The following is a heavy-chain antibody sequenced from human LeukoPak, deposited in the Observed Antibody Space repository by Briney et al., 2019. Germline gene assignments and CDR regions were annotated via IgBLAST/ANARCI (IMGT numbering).Heavy chain of an antibody. CDR3: ARAPIVYGVVYFDY. J-gene: IGHJ4*02. V-gene: IGHV1-8*01. Sequence: ASVKVSCKASGYTFTSYDINWVRQATGQGLEWMGWMNPNSGNTGYAQKFQGRVTITRNTSISTAYMELSSLRSEDTAVYYCARAPIVYGVVYFDYWGQGTLVTVSS. CDR1: GYTFTSYD. CDR2: MNPNSGNT. D-gene: IGHD4-17*01.